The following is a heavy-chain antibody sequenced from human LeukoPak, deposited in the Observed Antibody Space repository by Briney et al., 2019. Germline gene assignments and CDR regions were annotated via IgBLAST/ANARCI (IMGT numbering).Heavy chain of an antibody. Sequence: GGSLRLSCAASGFSFSTSPMSWVRQPPGKGLEWVSAMNNGPGATFYRDSVRGRFTISRDDSKSTLYLQMNSLRAEDTAVYYCAKGTYCSGGSCYLNTMHWCQGTLVTVSS. CDR3: AKGTYCSGGSCYLNTMH. CDR2: MNNGPGAT. D-gene: IGHD2-15*01. J-gene: IGHJ4*02. CDR1: GFSFSTSP. V-gene: IGHV3-23*01.